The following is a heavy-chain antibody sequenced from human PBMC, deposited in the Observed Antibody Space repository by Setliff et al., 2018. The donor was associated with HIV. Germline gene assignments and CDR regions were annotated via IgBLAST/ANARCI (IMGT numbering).Heavy chain of an antibody. V-gene: IGHV5-51*01. CDR3: AVWFGQVSGLRY. Sequence: PGESLKISCKGSGYSFPTYWIAWVRQMPGKGLEWMGVIYPDESDSRYSPSFRGQVTISADKSINTAYLQWSSLKASDTAMYYCAVWFGQVSGLRYWGRGTMGTVSS. CDR1: GYSFPTYW. D-gene: IGHD3-10*01. J-gene: IGHJ3*01. CDR2: IYPDESDS.